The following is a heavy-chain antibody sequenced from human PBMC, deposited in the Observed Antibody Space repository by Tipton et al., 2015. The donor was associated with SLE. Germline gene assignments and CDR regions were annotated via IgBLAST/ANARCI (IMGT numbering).Heavy chain of an antibody. CDR3: ARSSSVRTLLWPTFAY. Sequence: TLSLTCTVSGGSISSSSFYWGWIRQPPGKGLEWIGSFYYGKSTFYNPSLKSRVTISVDTSTNRLSLQLSSVTAADTAVYFCARSSSVRTLLWPTFAYWGQGTLVTVSS. CDR1: GGSISSSSFY. J-gene: IGHJ4*02. V-gene: IGHV4-39*07. D-gene: IGHD2/OR15-2a*01. CDR2: FYYGKST.